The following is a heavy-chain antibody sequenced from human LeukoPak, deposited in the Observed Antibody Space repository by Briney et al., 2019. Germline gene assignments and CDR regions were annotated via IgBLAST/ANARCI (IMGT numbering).Heavy chain of an antibody. V-gene: IGHV3-23*01. CDR2: ITSNGADT. Sequence: GGSLRLSCATSGFWFSNYGMNWVRQAPGKGLEWVSLITSNGADTYYADSVKGRFSISRDNSKNILYLQMNSLRVEDTAAYYCAKRDWPYYFDYWGQGTLVTVSS. J-gene: IGHJ4*02. CDR3: AKRDWPYYFDY. CDR1: GFWFSNYG. D-gene: IGHD3/OR15-3a*01.